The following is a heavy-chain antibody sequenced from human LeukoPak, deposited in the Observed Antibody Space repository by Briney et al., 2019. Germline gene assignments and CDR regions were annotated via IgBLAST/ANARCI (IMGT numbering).Heavy chain of an antibody. CDR1: GGSISSSSYY. CDR3: ASSLGFHCSSTSCYYYYGMDV. V-gene: IGHV4-39*01. CDR2: IYYSGST. Sequence: PSETLSLTCTVSGGSISSSSYYWGWIRQPPGKGLEWIGSIYYSGSTYYNPSLKSRVTIYVDTSKNQFSLKLSSVTAADTAVYYCASSLGFHCSSTSCYYYYGMDVWGQGTTVTVSS. J-gene: IGHJ6*02. D-gene: IGHD2-2*01.